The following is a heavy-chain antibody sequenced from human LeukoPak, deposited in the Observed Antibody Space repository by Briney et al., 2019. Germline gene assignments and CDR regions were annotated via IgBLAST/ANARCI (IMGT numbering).Heavy chain of an antibody. D-gene: IGHD3-16*01. CDR2: ISGTGGST. J-gene: IGHJ5*02. V-gene: IGHV3-23*01. Sequence: GSLRLSCAASGFTFSTYAMTWVRQAPGKGLEWVSLISGTGGSTYYADSVKGRFTISRDNSKNTLYLQMNSLRAEDTAVYYCPRYYEPLAGVYRWGDWFHPWGQGPLVTV. CDR3: PRYYEPLAGVYRWGDWFHP. CDR1: GFTFSTYA.